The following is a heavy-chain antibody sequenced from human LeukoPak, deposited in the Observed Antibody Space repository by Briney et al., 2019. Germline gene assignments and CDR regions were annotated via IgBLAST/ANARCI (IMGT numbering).Heavy chain of an antibody. D-gene: IGHD3-3*01. J-gene: IGHJ3*02. CDR2: IYPGDSDT. CDR3: ARLSARDFWSGYYRPDVAFDI. CDR1: GYSFTSYW. V-gene: IGHV5-51*01. Sequence: GESLKISCKGSGYSFTSYWIGWVRQMPGKGLEWMGIIYPGDSDTRYSPSFQGQDTISADKSISTAYLQWSSLKASDTAMYYCARLSARDFWSGYYRPDVAFDIWGQGTMVTVSS.